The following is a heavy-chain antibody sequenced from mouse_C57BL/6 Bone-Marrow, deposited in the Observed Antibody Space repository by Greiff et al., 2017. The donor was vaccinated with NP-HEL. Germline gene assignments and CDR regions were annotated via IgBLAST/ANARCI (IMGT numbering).Heavy chain of an antibody. D-gene: IGHD1-1*01. CDR2: IRNKANNHAT. J-gene: IGHJ4*01. V-gene: IGHV6-6*01. CDR3: TSPTVPRAMDY. Sequence: EVQRVESGGGLVQPGGSMKLSCAASGFTFSDAWMDWVRQSPEKGLEWVAEIRNKANNHATYYAESVKGRFTISRYDSKSSVYLQMSSLRAEDTGIYYCTSPTVPRAMDYWGQGTSVTVSS. CDR1: GFTFSDAW.